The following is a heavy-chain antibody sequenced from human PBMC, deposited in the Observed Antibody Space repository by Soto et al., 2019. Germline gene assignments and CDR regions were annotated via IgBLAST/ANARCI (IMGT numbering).Heavy chain of an antibody. J-gene: IGHJ4*02. CDR3: ARRYGGNLDY. D-gene: IGHD1-26*01. Sequence: SETLSLTCTVSGGSVSSGIYYWSWIRQPPGKGLEWIGYIYYSGSTNYNPSLKSRVTISVDTSKNQFSLKLSSVTAADTAVYYCARRYGGNLDYWGQGTLVTVSS. CDR1: GGSVSSGIYY. V-gene: IGHV4-61*01. CDR2: IYYSGST.